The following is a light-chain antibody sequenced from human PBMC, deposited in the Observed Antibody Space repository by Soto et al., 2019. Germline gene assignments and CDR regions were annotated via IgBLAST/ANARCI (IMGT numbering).Light chain of an antibody. V-gene: IGKV3-20*01. Sequence: EIVLTQSPGTLSLSPGERATLSCRASQSVSNSYLAWYQQKPGQAPRRLIYGASSRATGIPDRFSGSGSGTDFALTISRLEPEDFAVYHCQQYGGSPWTFGQGTKVESK. CDR3: QQYGGSPWT. CDR2: GAS. J-gene: IGKJ1*01. CDR1: QSVSNSY.